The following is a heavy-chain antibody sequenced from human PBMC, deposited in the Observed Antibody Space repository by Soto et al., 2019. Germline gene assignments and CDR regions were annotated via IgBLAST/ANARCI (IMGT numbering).Heavy chain of an antibody. V-gene: IGHV1-46*02. Sequence: GASVKVSCKTSEDTYNNYYIQWVRQAPGQGLGWMGTFNPSGGGTFYAQNFKGRITMTGDTSTGTVFMELSSLRYDDTAVYFCARGEKIAVAGKHYVFETWG. CDR3: ARGEKIAVAGKHYVFET. CDR2: FNPSGGGT. D-gene: IGHD6-19*01. J-gene: IGHJ3*02. CDR1: EDTYNNYY.